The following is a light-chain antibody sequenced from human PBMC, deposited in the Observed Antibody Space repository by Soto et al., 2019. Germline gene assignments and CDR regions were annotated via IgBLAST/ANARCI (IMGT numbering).Light chain of an antibody. J-gene: IGLJ1*01. CDR2: DVS. Sequence: QSALTQPASVSGSPGQSITISCTGTSSDIGGYNYVSWYQQHPGKAPKLIIYDVSNRPSGVSNRFSGSKSGNTASLTISGLQAEDEADYYCSSYTSTMTSPFGTGTKVTVL. CDR3: SSYTSTMTSP. V-gene: IGLV2-14*03. CDR1: SSDIGGYNY.